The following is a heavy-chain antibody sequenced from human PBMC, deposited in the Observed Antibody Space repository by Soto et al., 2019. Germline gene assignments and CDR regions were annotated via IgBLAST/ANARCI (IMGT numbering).Heavy chain of an antibody. Sequence: QVQLVESGGGVVQPGRSLRLSCAASGFTFSSYGMHWVRQAPGKGLEWVAVISYDGSNKYYADSVKGRFTISRDNSKNTLYLQMNSLRAEDTAVYYCASLGPHRYYNWFDPWGQGTLVTVSS. V-gene: IGHV3-30*03. CDR3: ASLGPHRYYNWFDP. D-gene: IGHD1-1*01. J-gene: IGHJ5*02. CDR1: GFTFSSYG. CDR2: ISYDGSNK.